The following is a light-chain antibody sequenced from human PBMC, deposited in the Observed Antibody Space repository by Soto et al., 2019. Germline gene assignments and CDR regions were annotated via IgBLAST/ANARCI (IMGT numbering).Light chain of an antibody. Sequence: QSALTQPRSVSGSPGQSVTISCTGTSSDVGRYNYVSWYQQHPGKAPKLIIYDVTKRPSGVPDRFSGSKSGNTASLTVSGLQAEDEADYYCSSYSGTNNYVFGTGTKLTVL. CDR1: SSDVGRYNY. V-gene: IGLV2-11*01. J-gene: IGLJ1*01. CDR3: SSYSGTNNYV. CDR2: DVT.